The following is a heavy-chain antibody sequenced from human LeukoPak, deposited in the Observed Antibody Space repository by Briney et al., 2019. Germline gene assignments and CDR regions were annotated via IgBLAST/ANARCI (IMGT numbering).Heavy chain of an antibody. Sequence: QPGGSLRLSCAASGFTFSSYGMHWVRQAPGKGLEWVAFIRYDGSNKHYADSVKGRFTISRDNSKNTLYLQMNSLRAEDTAVYYCAKVMTTVTTPYYYYYYYMDVWGKGTTVTVSS. CDR2: IRYDGSNK. J-gene: IGHJ6*03. V-gene: IGHV3-30*02. CDR3: AKVMTTVTTPYYYYYYYMDV. D-gene: IGHD4-11*01. CDR1: GFTFSSYG.